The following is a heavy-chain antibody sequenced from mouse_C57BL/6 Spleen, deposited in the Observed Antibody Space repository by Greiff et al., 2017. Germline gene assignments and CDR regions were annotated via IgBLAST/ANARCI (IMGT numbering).Heavy chain of an antibody. CDR2: ISSGSSTI. Sequence: EVKLMESGGGLVKPGGSLKLSCAASGFTFSDYGMHWVRQAPEKGLEWVAYISSGSSTIYYADTVKGRFTISRDNAKNTLFLQMTSLRSEDTAMYYCASRTDYFDYWGQGTTLTVSS. J-gene: IGHJ2*01. CDR1: GFTFSDYG. V-gene: IGHV5-17*01. CDR3: ASRTDYFDY.